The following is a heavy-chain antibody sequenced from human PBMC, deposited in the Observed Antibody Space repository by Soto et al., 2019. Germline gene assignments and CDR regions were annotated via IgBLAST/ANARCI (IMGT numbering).Heavy chain of an antibody. CDR2: IYYSGST. Sequence: SETLSLTCTVSGGSISSGDDFWTWIRQPPGKGLEWIGYIYYSGSTYYDPSLKSRLTMSVDTSKNQFSLKLSSVTAADTAVYYCARGWGYCSGGSCYKDYYYYMDVWGKGTTVTVSS. V-gene: IGHV4-30-4*01. CDR3: ARGWGYCSGGSCYKDYYYYMDV. CDR1: GGSISSGDDF. J-gene: IGHJ6*03. D-gene: IGHD2-15*01.